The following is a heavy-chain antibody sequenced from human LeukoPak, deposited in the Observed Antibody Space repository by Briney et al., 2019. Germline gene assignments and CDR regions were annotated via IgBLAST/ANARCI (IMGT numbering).Heavy chain of an antibody. V-gene: IGHV3-48*04. CDR1: GFTFSSYA. D-gene: IGHD6-13*01. Sequence: GGSLRLSCAASGFTFSSYAMSWVRQAPGKGLEWVSYISSSSSTIYYADSVKGRFTISRDNAKNSLYLQMNSLRAEDTAVYYCARDSPQYSSSWYNDYWGQGTLVTVSS. J-gene: IGHJ4*02. CDR3: ARDSPQYSSSWYNDY. CDR2: ISSSSSTI.